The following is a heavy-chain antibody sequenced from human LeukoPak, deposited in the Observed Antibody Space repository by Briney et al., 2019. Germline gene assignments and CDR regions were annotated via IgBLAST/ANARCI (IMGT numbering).Heavy chain of an antibody. D-gene: IGHD3-10*01. CDR3: ARDAEGSETHSGMDV. Sequence: GGSLRLSCAASGFTFSSYAMSWVRQAPGKGLEWVSAISESGRSTYYADSVKGRFTISRDNSKNTLYLQMNNLRAEDAAVYYCARDAEGSETHSGMDVWGQGTTVTVSS. J-gene: IGHJ6*02. CDR2: ISESGRST. V-gene: IGHV3-23*01. CDR1: GFTFSSYA.